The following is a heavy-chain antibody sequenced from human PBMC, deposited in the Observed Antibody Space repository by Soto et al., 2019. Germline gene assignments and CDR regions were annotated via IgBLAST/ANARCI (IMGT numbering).Heavy chain of an antibody. CDR3: AASIFYYGMDV. CDR2: IYPGDSDT. V-gene: IGHV5-51*01. Sequence: GASLKISCKGSGSTFTNYWIGWVRQMPGKVLEWMGIIYPGDSDTKYNPSFQGQVTISADKSITTTYLQWSSLKASATAIYYCAASIFYYGMDVWGHGTTVTVSS. J-gene: IGHJ6*02. CDR1: GSTFTNYW.